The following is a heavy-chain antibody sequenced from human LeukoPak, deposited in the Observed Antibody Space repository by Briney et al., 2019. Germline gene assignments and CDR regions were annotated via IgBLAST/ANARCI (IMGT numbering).Heavy chain of an antibody. CDR1: GYTFTGYY. CDR3: ARGPTVTTDY. Sequence: ASVKVSCTASGYTFTGYYMHWVRQAPGQGLEWMGWINPNTGGTNYAQNFQGRVIMTRDTSISTAYMELSRLKSDDTAVYYCARGPTVTTDYWGQGTLVTVSS. CDR2: INPNTGGT. V-gene: IGHV1-2*02. D-gene: IGHD4-17*01. J-gene: IGHJ4*02.